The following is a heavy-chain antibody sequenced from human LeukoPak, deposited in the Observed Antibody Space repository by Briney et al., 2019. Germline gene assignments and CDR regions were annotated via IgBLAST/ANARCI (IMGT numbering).Heavy chain of an antibody. CDR1: GDSVSRSDSY. V-gene: IGHV4-39*01. CDR3: ARRRYYDGSGYLE. D-gene: IGHD3-22*01. Sequence: SETLSLTCSVSGDSVSRSDSYWDWIRQPPGKGLEWIGTIDYSGRTSYSPSLKSRVTTSVDPSNNQFSLNLRSVTAADTALYYCARRRYYDGSGYLEWGQGTLLSVSS. CDR2: IDYSGRT. J-gene: IGHJ1*01.